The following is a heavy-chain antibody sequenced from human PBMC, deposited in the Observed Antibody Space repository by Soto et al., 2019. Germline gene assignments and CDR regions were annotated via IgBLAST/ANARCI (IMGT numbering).Heavy chain of an antibody. CDR3: ARSAAKYCGGGTCYSDY. CDR1: GFTFSNHG. J-gene: IGHJ4*02. V-gene: IGHV3-23*01. D-gene: IGHD2-15*01. Sequence: VGSLRLSCAASGFTFSNHGMTWVRQAPGKGLEWVSFVSGSGVRIYYADSVMGRFTISRDNSKNTLFLQMNSLRAEDTAVYYCARSAAKYCGGGTCYSDYWGQGTLVTVSS. CDR2: VSGSGVRI.